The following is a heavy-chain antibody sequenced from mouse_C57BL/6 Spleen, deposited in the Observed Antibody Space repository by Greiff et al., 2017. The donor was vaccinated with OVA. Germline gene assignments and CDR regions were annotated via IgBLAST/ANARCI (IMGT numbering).Heavy chain of an antibody. D-gene: IGHD2-3*01. V-gene: IGHV5-16*01. CDR1: GFTFSDYY. CDR2: INYDGSST. Sequence: EVQLVESEGGLVQPGSSMKLSCTASGFTFSDYYMAWVRQVPEKGLEWVANINYDGSSTYYLDSLKSRFIISRDNAKNILYLQMSSLKSEDTATYYCARDYDLYAMDYWGQGTSVTVSS. J-gene: IGHJ4*01. CDR3: ARDYDLYAMDY.